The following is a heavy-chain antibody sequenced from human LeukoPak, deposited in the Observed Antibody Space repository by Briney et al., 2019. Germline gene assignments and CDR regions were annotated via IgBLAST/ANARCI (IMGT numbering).Heavy chain of an antibody. D-gene: IGHD6-13*01. J-gene: IGHJ4*02. Sequence: SETLSLTCTVSGGSISSSSYYWGWIRQPPGKGLEWIGSIFYSGSTYYNPSLKSRVTISVDTSKNQFSLKLTSVTAADTAVYYCARGSPNSRLDYWGQGSLVTFSP. V-gene: IGHV4-39*07. CDR1: GGSISSSSYY. CDR2: IFYSGST. CDR3: ARGSPNSRLDY.